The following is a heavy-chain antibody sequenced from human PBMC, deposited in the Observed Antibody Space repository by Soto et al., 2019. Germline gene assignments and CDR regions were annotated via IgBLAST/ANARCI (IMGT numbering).Heavy chain of an antibody. CDR1: GFIFSSEA. CDR3: AKSLGSYYTRNAYYFDF. Sequence: EVQLLESGGGLVQPGGSLRLSCAASGFIFSSEAMSWVRQAPGRGLEWVSGISAGGGGRYYADSVRGRFTVSRDNSKSTVYLQMDSLRAGDSAVYYCAKSLGSYYTRNAYYFDFWGPGTLVTVSS. CDR2: ISAGGGGR. J-gene: IGHJ4*02. V-gene: IGHV3-23*01. D-gene: IGHD3-22*01.